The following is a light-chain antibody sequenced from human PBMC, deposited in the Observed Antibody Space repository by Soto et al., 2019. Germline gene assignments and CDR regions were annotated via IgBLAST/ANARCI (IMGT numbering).Light chain of an antibody. CDR1: SSDVGGYNY. CDR2: EVS. J-gene: IGLJ3*02. CDR3: SSYTRSSTRV. V-gene: IGLV2-14*01. Sequence: QSALTQPASVSGSPGQSITISCTGTSSDVGGYNYVSWYQQHPGKAPKLMIYEVSNRPSGVSNRFSGSKSGNTASLTISRLQAEDEADYYCSSYTRSSTRVFGGGTKLTVL.